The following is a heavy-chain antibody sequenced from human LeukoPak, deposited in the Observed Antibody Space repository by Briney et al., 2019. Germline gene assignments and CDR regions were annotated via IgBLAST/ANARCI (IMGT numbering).Heavy chain of an antibody. CDR1: GFTFSSYA. Sequence: GGSLRLSCAASGFTFSSYAMSWVRQAPGKGLEWMGGIIPIFGTANYAQKFQGRVTITADESTSTAYMELSSLRSEDTAVYYCARAEWEQEKDAFDIWGQGTMVTVSS. J-gene: IGHJ3*02. D-gene: IGHD1-26*01. V-gene: IGHV1-69*01. CDR3: ARAEWEQEKDAFDI. CDR2: IIPIFGTA.